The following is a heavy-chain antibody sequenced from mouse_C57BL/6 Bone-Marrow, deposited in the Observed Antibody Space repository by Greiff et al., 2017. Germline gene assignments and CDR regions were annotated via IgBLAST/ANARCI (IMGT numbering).Heavy chain of an antibody. D-gene: IGHD1-1*01. CDR3: ARYYGSSYRYWYFDV. J-gene: IGHJ1*03. CDR1: GYTFTDYY. V-gene: IGHV1-26*01. CDR2: INPNNGGT. Sequence: EVKLQQSGPELVKPGASVKISCKASGYTFTDYYMNWVKQSHGKSLEWIGDINPNNGGTSYNQKFKGKATLTVDKSSSTAYMELRSLTSEDSAVYYCARYYGSSYRYWYFDVWGTGTTVTVSS.